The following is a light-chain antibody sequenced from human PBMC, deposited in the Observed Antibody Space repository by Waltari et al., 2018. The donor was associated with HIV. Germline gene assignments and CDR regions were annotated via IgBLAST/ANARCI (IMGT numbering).Light chain of an antibody. Sequence: DIRVTQSPSSVSASAGDRVTITCRASQDVGNWLAWYQQKPGRAPELLIYDISNLQSGVPPRFSGSGSGTDFTLTINSLQPEDFATYYCQQANTFPLTFGGGTKVEIK. CDR2: DIS. J-gene: IGKJ4*01. CDR1: QDVGNW. CDR3: QQANTFPLT. V-gene: IGKV1-12*01.